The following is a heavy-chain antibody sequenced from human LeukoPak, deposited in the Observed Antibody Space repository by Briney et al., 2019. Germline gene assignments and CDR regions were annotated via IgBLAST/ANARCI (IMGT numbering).Heavy chain of an antibody. CDR2: IYHSGST. CDR1: GYSISSGYY. V-gene: IGHV4-38-2*01. D-gene: IGHD6-13*01. Sequence: SETLSLTCAVSGYSISSGYYWGWIRQPPGKGLEWIGSIYHSGSTYYNPSLKSRVTISVDTSKNQFSLKLSSLTAADTAVYYCARRSTSSWTFDYWGQGTLVTASS. J-gene: IGHJ4*02. CDR3: ARRSTSSWTFDY.